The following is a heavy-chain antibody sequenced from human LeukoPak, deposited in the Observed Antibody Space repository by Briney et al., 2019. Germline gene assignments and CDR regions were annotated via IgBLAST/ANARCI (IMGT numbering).Heavy chain of an antibody. D-gene: IGHD6-19*01. J-gene: IGHJ4*02. CDR2: INPIGGST. Sequence: ASVKVSCKASGYSFTSYYMQWVRQAPGQGLEWMGIINPIGGSTTYAQNFQGRVTMTRDTSTSTVYMDLTSLRSEDTAVYYCARSVSVAGTVFDYWGQGTLVTVSS. CDR3: ARSVSVAGTVFDY. V-gene: IGHV1-46*01. CDR1: GYSFTSYY.